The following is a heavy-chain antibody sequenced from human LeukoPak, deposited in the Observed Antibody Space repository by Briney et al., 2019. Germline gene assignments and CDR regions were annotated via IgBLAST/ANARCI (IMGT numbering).Heavy chain of an antibody. J-gene: IGHJ4*02. CDR2: INDDGRAT. V-gene: IGHV3-74*01. Sequence: HPGGSLRLSCAASGFTFSNYWMHWVRHVPGKGLVWVSRINDDGRATFYADSVKGRFTISRENAKNTLFLQINSLRAEDTAVYYCAREILAPGKTHDYWGQGTLVTVSS. CDR1: GFTFSNYW. CDR3: AREILAPGKTHDY.